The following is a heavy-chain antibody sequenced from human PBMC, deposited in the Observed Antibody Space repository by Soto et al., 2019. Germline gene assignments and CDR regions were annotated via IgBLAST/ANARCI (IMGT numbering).Heavy chain of an antibody. V-gene: IGHV4-4*07. CDR1: GGSISNYF. CDR3: ARGGQDFWSGPFDY. Sequence: SETLSLTCTVSGGSISNYFCNWIRQPAGKGLEWIGRIDNSGSTNYNPSLKSRITMSADTSRNQFSLKLNSVTAANTAVYYCARGGQDFWSGPFDYWGQGALVTVSS. J-gene: IGHJ4*02. D-gene: IGHD3-3*01. CDR2: IDNSGST.